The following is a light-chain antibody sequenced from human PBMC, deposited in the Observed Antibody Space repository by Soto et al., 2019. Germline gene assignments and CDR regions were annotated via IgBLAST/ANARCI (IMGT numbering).Light chain of an antibody. CDR1: QTISSW. CDR3: QQYNSYRWT. V-gene: IGKV1-5*03. J-gene: IGKJ1*01. CDR2: KAS. Sequence: DIQMTQSPSTLSASLGDRVTITCRASQTISSWLAWYQQKPGKAPKLLIYKASTLKSGVPSRFSGSGSGTEFTLTISSLQPDDFATYYCQQYNSYRWTFGLGTKVDIK.